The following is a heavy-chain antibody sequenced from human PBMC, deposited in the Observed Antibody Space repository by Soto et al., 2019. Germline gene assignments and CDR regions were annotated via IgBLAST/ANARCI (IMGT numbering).Heavy chain of an antibody. CDR1: GFTFSSYS. J-gene: IGHJ4*02. CDR2: ISGSSSYI. V-gene: IGHV3-21*04. D-gene: IGHD3-3*01. CDR3: AKASGSYDFWSGYYRFDY. Sequence: GGSLRLSCAASGFTFSSYSMNWVRQAPGKGLEWVSSISGSSSYIYYADSVKGRFTISRDNSKNTLYLQMNSLRAEDTAVYYCAKASGSYDFWSGYYRFDYWGQGTLVTVSS.